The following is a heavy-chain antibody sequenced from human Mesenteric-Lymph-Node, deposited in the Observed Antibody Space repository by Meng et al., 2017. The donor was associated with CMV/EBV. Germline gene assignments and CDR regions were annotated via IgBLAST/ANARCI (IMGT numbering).Heavy chain of an antibody. V-gene: IGHV1-3*01. D-gene: IGHD3-9*01. Sequence: CKASGYIFTNHAIHWVRQAPGQRLEWMGWINAGNGNTKYSQKFQGRVTITRDTSASTGYMELSSLRSEDTAVYYCARGDILVGYCIDYWGQGALVTVSS. CDR2: INAGNGNT. J-gene: IGHJ4*02. CDR3: ARGDILVGYCIDY. CDR1: GYIFTNHA.